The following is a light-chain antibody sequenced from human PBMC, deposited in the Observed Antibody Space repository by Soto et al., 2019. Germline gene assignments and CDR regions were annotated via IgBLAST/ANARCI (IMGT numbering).Light chain of an antibody. V-gene: IGKV2-28*01. J-gene: IGKJ2*01. CDR3: MQSLQRQYPSRT. CDR2: LGS. Sequence: DIVMTQSPLSLPVTPGEPASISCRSSQSLLHSNGYNYLDWYLQKPGQSPQLLIYLGSNRASGVPDRFSGSGSGTDFTLKISRVAAKDVGVYYCMQSLQRQYPSRTFGQGTRLEIK. CDR1: QSLLHSNGYNY.